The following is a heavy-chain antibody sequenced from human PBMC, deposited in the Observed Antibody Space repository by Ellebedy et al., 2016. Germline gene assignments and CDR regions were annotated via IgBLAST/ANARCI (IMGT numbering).Heavy chain of an antibody. D-gene: IGHD3-9*01. CDR1: GFTFSDYS. J-gene: IGHJ4*02. V-gene: IGHV3-49*03. CDR2: ITSRPYGGKA. CDR3: TRFNFGLERYFDWFDY. Sequence: GESLKISXVVSGFTFSDYSMNWFRQAPGKGLEWVGFITSRPYGGKAEYAASVKGRFTISRDDSKSIAYLQMNSLETDDTAVYYCTRFNFGLERYFDWFDYWGQGTLVTVSS.